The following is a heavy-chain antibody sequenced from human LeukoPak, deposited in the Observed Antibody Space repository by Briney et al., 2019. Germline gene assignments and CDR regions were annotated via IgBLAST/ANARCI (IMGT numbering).Heavy chain of an antibody. J-gene: IGHJ1*01. CDR3: ARDRRGVVTAIPAEYLQH. Sequence: PGGSLRLSCAASGFTFSSYSMNWVRQAPGKGLEWVSSISSSSSYIYYADSVKGRFTISRDNAKNSLYLQMNSLSAEEDTAVYYCARDRRGVVTAIPAEYLQHWGQGTLVTVSS. D-gene: IGHD2-21*02. CDR2: ISSSSSYI. CDR1: GFTFSSYS. V-gene: IGHV3-21*06.